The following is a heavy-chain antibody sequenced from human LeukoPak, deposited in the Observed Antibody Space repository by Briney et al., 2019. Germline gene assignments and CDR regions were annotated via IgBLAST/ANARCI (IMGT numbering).Heavy chain of an antibody. J-gene: IGHJ6*03. CDR1: GYTFTGYY. CDR2: INPNSGGT. V-gene: IGHV1-2*02. Sequence: ASVKVSCKASGYTFTGYYMHWVRQAPGQGLEWMGWINPNSGGTNYAQKFQGRVTMTRDTSISTAYMELSRLRSDDTAVYYCARDAAGEDYYMDVWGKGTTVTVSS. D-gene: IGHD6-25*01. CDR3: ARDAAGEDYYMDV.